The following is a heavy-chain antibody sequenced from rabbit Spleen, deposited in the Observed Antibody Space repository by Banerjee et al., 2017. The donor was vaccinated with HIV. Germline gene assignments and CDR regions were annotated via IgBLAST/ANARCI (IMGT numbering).Heavy chain of an antibody. CDR2: IDPVFGST. CDR3: VRGASSSGYYSL. Sequence: QLKESGGGLVQPGGSLKLSCKASGFTLSSYYMNWVRQAPGKGLEWIGYIDPVFGSTYYANWVNGRFTISSHNAQNTLYLQLNSLTAADTATYFCVRGASSSGYYSLWGPGTLVTVS. D-gene: IGHD1-1*01. V-gene: IGHV1S7*01. CDR1: GFTLSSYY. J-gene: IGHJ4*01.